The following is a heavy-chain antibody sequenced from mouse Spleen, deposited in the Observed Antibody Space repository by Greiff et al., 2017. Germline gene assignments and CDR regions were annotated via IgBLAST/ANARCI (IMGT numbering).Heavy chain of an antibody. CDR1: GYTFTSYW. CDR3: TRGGTGYAMDY. D-gene: IGHD3-3*01. J-gene: IGHJ4*01. CDR2: IYPGNNDT. Sequence: VQLQQSGTVLARPGASVKMSCKTSGYTFTSYWMHWVKQRPGQGLEWIGAIYPGNNDTSYNQKFKGKAKLTAVTSASTAYMELSSLTNEDFAVYYCTRGGTGYAMDYWGQGTSVTVSS. V-gene: IGHV1-5*01.